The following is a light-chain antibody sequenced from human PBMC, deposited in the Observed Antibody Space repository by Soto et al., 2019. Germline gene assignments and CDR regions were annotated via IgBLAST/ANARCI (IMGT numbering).Light chain of an antibody. Sequence: EIVLTQSPGTLSLSPGERATLSCRASQSVSSSYLAWYQQKPGQAPRLLIYGASGRATGIPDRFSGSGSGTDFPLTISRLGPEDFAVYYCQQYGSSRGFTFGPGTKVDIK. CDR3: QQYGSSRGFT. J-gene: IGKJ3*01. V-gene: IGKV3-20*01. CDR1: QSVSSSY. CDR2: GAS.